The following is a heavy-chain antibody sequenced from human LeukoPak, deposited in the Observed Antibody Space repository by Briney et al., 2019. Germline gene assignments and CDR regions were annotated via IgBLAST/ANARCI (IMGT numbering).Heavy chain of an antibody. V-gene: IGHV3-53*01. CDR3: ARSGPGTVYYYYGMDV. CDR1: GFNVSNNY. Sequence: GGSLRLSCAASGFNVSNNYMTWVRQAPGKGLEWVSLIYSSGSTYYADSVKGRFTISRDNSKNTLYLQVNSLRAEDTAVYYCARSGPGTVYYYYGMDVWGQGTTVTDSS. D-gene: IGHD3-10*01. J-gene: IGHJ6*02. CDR2: IYSSGST.